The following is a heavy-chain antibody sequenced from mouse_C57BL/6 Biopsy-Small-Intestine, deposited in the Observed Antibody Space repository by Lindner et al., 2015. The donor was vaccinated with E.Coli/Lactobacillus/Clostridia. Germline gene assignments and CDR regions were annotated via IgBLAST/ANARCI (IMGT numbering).Heavy chain of an antibody. V-gene: IGHV1-81*01. D-gene: IGHD1-3*01. CDR1: GYTFSNYD. J-gene: IGHJ1*03. CDR2: LNPTTGNA. Sequence: SVKVSCKPSGYTFSNYDIAWVRQATGQGLECMGWLNPTTGNADYAQRFQGRVTMTRNTSIGTAYMELRSLRSDDTAVYYCARVFNPLFGESSYYYMDVWGKGTTVTVSS. CDR3: ARVFNPLFGESSYYYMDV.